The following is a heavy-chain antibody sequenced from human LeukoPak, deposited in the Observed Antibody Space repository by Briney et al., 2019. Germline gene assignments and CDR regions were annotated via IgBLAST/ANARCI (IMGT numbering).Heavy chain of an antibody. CDR1: GFTFSGSA. CDR2: IRSKTNNYAT. J-gene: IGHJ4*02. V-gene: IGHV3-73*01. D-gene: IGHD1-26*01. Sequence: GGSLRLSCAASGFTFSGSAMHWVRQASGKGLEWVGRIRSKTNNYATAYDVSVKGRFTISRDDSKNTAYLQMNSLKTEDTAVYYCARRRYSGSSQHFDYWGQGTLVTVSS. CDR3: ARRRYSGSSQHFDY.